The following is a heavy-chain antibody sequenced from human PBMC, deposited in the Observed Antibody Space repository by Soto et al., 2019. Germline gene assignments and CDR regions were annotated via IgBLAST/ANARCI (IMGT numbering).Heavy chain of an antibody. CDR3: ARIFITIFGVVIPSFDY. CDR2: ISAYNGNT. CDR1: GYTFTSYG. J-gene: IGHJ4*02. Sequence: RASVKVSCKASGYTFTSYGISWVRQAPGQGLEWMGWISAYNGNTNYAQKLQGRVTMTTDTSTSTAYMELRSLRSDDTAVYYCARIFITIFGVVIPSFDYWGQGTLVTVS. V-gene: IGHV1-18*04. D-gene: IGHD3-3*01.